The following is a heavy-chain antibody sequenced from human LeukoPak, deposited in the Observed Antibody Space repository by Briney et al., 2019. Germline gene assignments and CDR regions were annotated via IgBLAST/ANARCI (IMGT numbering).Heavy chain of an antibody. CDR2: ISGSGGST. J-gene: IGHJ5*02. CDR1: GFTFSSYG. CDR3: AKNRQYYGSNWFDP. D-gene: IGHD3-10*01. V-gene: IGHV3-23*01. Sequence: GGSLRLSCAASGFTFSSYGMSWVRQAPGRGLEWVPAISGSGGSTYYADSVKGWFTISRDNSKNTLCLQMNSLRAEDTAVYYCAKNRQYYGSNWFDPWGQGTLVTVSS.